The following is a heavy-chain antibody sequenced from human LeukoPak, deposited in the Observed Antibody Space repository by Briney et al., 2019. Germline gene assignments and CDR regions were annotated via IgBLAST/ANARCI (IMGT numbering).Heavy chain of an antibody. CDR1: GFTFSSYW. V-gene: IGHV3-74*01. CDR3: ARDNPIQLWPNYYYYYGMDV. J-gene: IGHJ6*02. Sequence: GGSLRLSCAASGFTFSSYWMHWVRQAPGKGLVWVSRINSDGSGTSYADSVKGRFTISRDNAKNTLYLQMNSLRAEDTAVYYCARDNPIQLWPNYYYYYGMDVWGQGTTVTVSS. CDR2: INSDGSGT. D-gene: IGHD5-18*01.